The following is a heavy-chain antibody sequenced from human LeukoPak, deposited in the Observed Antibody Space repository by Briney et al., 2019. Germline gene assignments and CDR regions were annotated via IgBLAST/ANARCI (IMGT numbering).Heavy chain of an antibody. Sequence: GGSLRLSCAASGFTFSSYAMHWVRQAPGKGLEWVAVISYDGSNKYYADSVKGRFTISRDNSKNTLYLQMNSLRAEDTAVYYCARAGRNGYYYYYGMDVWGQGTTVTVSS. D-gene: IGHD2-8*01. V-gene: IGHV3-30*04. CDR1: GFTFSSYA. J-gene: IGHJ6*02. CDR3: ARAGRNGYYYYYGMDV. CDR2: ISYDGSNK.